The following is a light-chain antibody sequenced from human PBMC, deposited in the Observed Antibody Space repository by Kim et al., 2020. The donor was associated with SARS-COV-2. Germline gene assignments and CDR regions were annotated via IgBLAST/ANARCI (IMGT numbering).Light chain of an antibody. CDR3: QTWGTGIRV. J-gene: IGLJ3*02. V-gene: IGLV4-69*01. CDR1: SGHSTYA. CDR2: LNSDGSH. Sequence: QPVLTQSPSASASLGASVKLTCTLSSGHSTYAIAWHQQQSEKGPRYLMKLNSDGSHTKGDGIPDRLSGSSSGAERYLTISSLQSEDEADYYCQTWGTGIRVFGGGTQLTVL.